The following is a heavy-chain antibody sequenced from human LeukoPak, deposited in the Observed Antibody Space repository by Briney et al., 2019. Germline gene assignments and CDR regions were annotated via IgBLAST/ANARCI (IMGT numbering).Heavy chain of an antibody. Sequence: ASVKVSCKASGYTFTGYYMHWVRQAPGQGLKWMGRINPNSGGTNYAQKFQGRVTMTRDTSISTAYMELSRLRSDDTAVYYCAFIAAAGTGGDFDYWGQGTLVTVSS. J-gene: IGHJ4*02. D-gene: IGHD6-13*01. CDR1: GYTFTGYY. V-gene: IGHV1-2*06. CDR3: AFIAAAGTGGDFDY. CDR2: INPNSGGT.